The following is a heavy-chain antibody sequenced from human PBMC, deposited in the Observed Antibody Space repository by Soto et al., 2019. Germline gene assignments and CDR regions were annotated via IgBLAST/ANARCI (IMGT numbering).Heavy chain of an antibody. CDR3: ATAFGGWPPDS. D-gene: IGHD6-19*01. J-gene: IGHJ4*02. CDR1: GYTFTSYY. Sequence: ASVKVSCKASGYTFTSYYMHWVRQAPGQGLEWMGIVNPSDGSTSYAQKFQGRVTMTRDTSTSTVYMELSSLRSEDTAVYYCATAFGGWPPDSWGQGTLVTVSS. CDR2: VNPSDGST. V-gene: IGHV1-46*01.